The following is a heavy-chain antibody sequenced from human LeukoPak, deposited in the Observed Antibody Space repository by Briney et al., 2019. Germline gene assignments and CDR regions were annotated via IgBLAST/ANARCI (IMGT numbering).Heavy chain of an antibody. Sequence: SETLSLTCSVSGGSISSSSYYWGWIRQPPGKGLEWIGTFHYSGSTYYNPSLKSRVTMSVRTSNNQFSLKLSSVTAADTAVYYCTRLWSTDCSGGSCPHQPNYWGQGSLVTVSS. J-gene: IGHJ4*02. CDR2: FHYSGST. D-gene: IGHD2-15*01. V-gene: IGHV4-39*01. CDR3: TRLWSTDCSGGSCPHQPNY. CDR1: GGSISSSSYY.